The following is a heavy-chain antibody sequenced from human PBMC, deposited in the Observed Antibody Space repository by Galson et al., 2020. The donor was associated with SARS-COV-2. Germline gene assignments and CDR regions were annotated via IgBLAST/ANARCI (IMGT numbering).Heavy chain of an antibody. D-gene: IGHD1-1*01. V-gene: IGHV3-64D*06. CDR2: IKSSGGDT. CDR3: VLLGTRFLGESHLDF. Sequence: SCLASGFTFSNYALFWVRQAPGKGLEYVSVIKSSGGDTFYAESVKGRFVISRDNSRDTLFLQMNTLRAEDTAVYYCVLLGTRFLGESHLDFWGQGTRVTVSS. CDR1: GFTFSNYA. J-gene: IGHJ4*02.